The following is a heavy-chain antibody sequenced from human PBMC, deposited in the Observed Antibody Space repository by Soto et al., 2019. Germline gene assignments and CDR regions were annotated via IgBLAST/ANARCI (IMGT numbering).Heavy chain of an antibody. CDR3: ARGDVVVLTATSHFDY. V-gene: IGHV3-21*01. D-gene: IGHD2-21*02. CDR1: GFTFSSYT. J-gene: IGHJ4*02. Sequence: EVQLVESGGGLVKPGGSLRLSCAASGFTFSSYTMKWVRQAPGKGLEWVASISSSYYIKYADSVKGRFTISRDNAKNSLYLQMNSLRAEDTAVYYCARGDVVVLTATSHFDYWGQGTLVTVSS. CDR2: ISSSYYI.